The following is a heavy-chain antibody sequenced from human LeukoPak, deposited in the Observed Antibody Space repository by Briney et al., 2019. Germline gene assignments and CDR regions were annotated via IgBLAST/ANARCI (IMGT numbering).Heavy chain of an antibody. CDR2: IYYTGST. CDR1: GDSVASGGYY. V-gene: IGHV4-61*08. D-gene: IGHD2-21*02. CDR3: ARHFLGGGDYDY. J-gene: IGHJ4*02. Sequence: PSETLSLTCTVSGDSVASGGYYWNWIRQPPGKGLEWVGYIYYTGSTDYNPSLKSRLTISVDTSKNQFSLKLRSVTAADTAVYYCARHFLGGGDYDYWGQGTLVTVSS.